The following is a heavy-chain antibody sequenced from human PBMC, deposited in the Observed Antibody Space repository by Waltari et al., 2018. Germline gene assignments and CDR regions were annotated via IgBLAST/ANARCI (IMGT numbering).Heavy chain of an antibody. CDR3: ARVGAPSSGFQRSQPFDY. CDR1: GGSTTSYY. V-gene: IGHV4-59*01. CDR2: IYYSGTT. J-gene: IGHJ4*02. Sequence: QVQLQESGPGLVKPSETLSLTCTVSGGSTTSYYWTWIRQSPGKGLEWIGYIYYSGTTNYNPSLKSRLTISVDRSNNQFSLTLTSMTAADTAVYYCARVGAPSSGFQRSQPFDYWGQGTLVTVSS. D-gene: IGHD6-19*01.